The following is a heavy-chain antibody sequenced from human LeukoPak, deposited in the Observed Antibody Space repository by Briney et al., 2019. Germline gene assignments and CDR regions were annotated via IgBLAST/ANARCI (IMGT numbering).Heavy chain of an antibody. CDR3: ASLSNAQYAFDI. V-gene: IGHV1-69*05. CDR2: IIPIFGTA. J-gene: IGHJ3*02. Sequence: SVKVSCKASGGTFSSYAISWVRQAPGQGLEWMGRIIPIFGTANYAQKFQGRVTITTDESTSTAYMELSSLRSEDTAVYYCASLSNAQYAFDIWGQGTMVAVSS. CDR1: GGTFSSYA. D-gene: IGHD2-2*01.